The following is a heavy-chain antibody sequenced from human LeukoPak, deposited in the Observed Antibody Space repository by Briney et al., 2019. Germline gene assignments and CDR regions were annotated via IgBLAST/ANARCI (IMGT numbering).Heavy chain of an antibody. CDR3: AKDPGGYNWFDP. V-gene: IGHV3-33*06. Sequence: GSLRLSCAASGFTFSCYGMHWVRQAPGKGLEWVAVIWYDGSNKNYADSGKGRFTIPRDNSKNTLYMQVNSLRAEDTAVYYCAKDPGGYNWFDPWGQGTLVTVSS. D-gene: IGHD6-25*01. CDR2: IWYDGSNK. CDR1: GFTFSCYG. J-gene: IGHJ5*02.